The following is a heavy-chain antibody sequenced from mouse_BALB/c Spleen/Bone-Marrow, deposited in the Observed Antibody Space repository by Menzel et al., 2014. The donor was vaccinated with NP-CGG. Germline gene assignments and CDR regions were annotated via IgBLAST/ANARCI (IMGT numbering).Heavy chain of an antibody. CDR2: ISDGGDYT. V-gene: IGHV5-4*02. Sequence: EVKLVESGGGLVKPGGSLKLSCAASGFTFXDYYMYWVRQTPDRRLEWVATISDGGDYTDYPDNVKGRFTISRDNAKNTLYLQMSSLKSEDTAMYYCARTYRPYALDYWGQGTSVTVSS. D-gene: IGHD2-14*01. J-gene: IGHJ4*01. CDR1: GFTFXDYY. CDR3: ARTYRPYALDY.